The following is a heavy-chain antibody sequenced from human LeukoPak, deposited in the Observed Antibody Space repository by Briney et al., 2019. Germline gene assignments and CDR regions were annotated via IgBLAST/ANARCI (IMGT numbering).Heavy chain of an antibody. CDR1: GGSITSSFY. J-gene: IGHJ4*02. CDR3: ARASVLLSADY. CDR2: IYNSGGT. D-gene: IGHD3-16*01. Sequence: SETLSLTCTVSGGSITSSFYWSWIRQSPGKGLEWVGYIYNSGGTKYNPSLKSRLTISVDTSKNQFSLNLSSVTAADTAVYYCARASVLLSADYWSQGTLVTVSS. V-gene: IGHV4-59*01.